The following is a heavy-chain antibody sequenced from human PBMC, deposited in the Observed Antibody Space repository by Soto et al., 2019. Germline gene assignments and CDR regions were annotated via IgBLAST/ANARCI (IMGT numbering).Heavy chain of an antibody. CDR1: AVSISSSSYY. Sequence: SEARCLTCTVSAVSISSSSYYWGWIRQPPRKGLEWIGRIFYSGSTYYNPSLRSRVTISVDTSNNEFSLKLSSVTAADTAVYYCARHSVSGYRYRYGWDWLDPRCQALRLTVFS. D-gene: IGHD5-18*01. CDR2: IFYSGST. V-gene: IGHV4-39*01. J-gene: IGHJ5*02. CDR3: ARHSVSGYRYRYGWDWLDP.